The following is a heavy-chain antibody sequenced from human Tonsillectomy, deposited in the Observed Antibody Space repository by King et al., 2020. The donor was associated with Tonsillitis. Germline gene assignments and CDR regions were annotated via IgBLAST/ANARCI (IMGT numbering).Heavy chain of an antibody. V-gene: IGHV4-34*01. Sequence: VQLPQWGAGLLKPSETLSLTCAVYGGSFSSYYWTWIRQPPGKGLEWIGEINHSGSTTYNPSLKSRVTISVDTSKNQFSLKLSSVTAADTAVYYCARGGTLDYYYGMDVWGQGTTVTVSS. CDR1: GGSFSSYY. D-gene: IGHD1-14*01. J-gene: IGHJ6*02. CDR3: ARGGTLDYYYGMDV. CDR2: INHSGST.